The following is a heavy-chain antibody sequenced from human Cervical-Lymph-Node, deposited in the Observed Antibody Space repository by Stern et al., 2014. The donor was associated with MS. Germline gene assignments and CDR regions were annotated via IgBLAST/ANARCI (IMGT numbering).Heavy chain of an antibody. CDR1: GYTFTTHW. CDR2: SYPGDSDT. J-gene: IGHJ4*02. CDR3: ARRSGSSWDFDY. D-gene: IGHD6-6*01. Sequence: EVQLVQSGAEVKKPGESLKISCKGSGYTFTTHWIGWVRQVPGKGLEWIGVSYPGDSDTKYSPSFQGQVTISADRSINTAYLQWSSLKASDSAMYYCARRSGSSWDFDYWGQGTLVTVSS. V-gene: IGHV5-51*03.